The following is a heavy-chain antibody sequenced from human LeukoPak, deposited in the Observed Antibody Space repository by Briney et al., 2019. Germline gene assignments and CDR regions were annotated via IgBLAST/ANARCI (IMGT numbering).Heavy chain of an antibody. J-gene: IGHJ4*02. CDR1: GGSISSYY. D-gene: IGHD2-2*01. V-gene: IGHV4-59*04. Sequence: SETLSLTCTVSGGSISSYYWSWIRQPPGKGLEWIGYIYYSGSTYYNPSLTSRVTISVDTSKNQFSLKLGSVTAADTAVYYCARHLYCSSSSCYPIDDYWGQGTLVTVSS. CDR2: IYYSGST. CDR3: ARHLYCSSSSCYPIDDY.